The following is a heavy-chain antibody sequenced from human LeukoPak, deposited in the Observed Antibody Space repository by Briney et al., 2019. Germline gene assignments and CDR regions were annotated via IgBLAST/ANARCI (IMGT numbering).Heavy chain of an antibody. D-gene: IGHD1-14*01. CDR2: INSNSGGT. CDR1: GYTFADYY. CDR3: ARLPLQWVGARTLIDC. J-gene: IGHJ4*02. Sequence: ASVKVSCKASGYTFADYYLHRVRQAPGQGLEWMGWINSNSGGTHYLEKFQDRVTMTRDTSISTAYMELSRLRSDDTAVYYCARLPLQWVGARTLIDCWGQGTLVTVSS. V-gene: IGHV1-2*02.